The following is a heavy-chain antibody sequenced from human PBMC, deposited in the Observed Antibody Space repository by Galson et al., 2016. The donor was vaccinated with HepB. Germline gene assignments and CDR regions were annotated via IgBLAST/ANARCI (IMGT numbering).Heavy chain of an antibody. J-gene: IGHJ1*01. Sequence: SLRLSCAASGFTFSNYAFHWVRQTPGNGLEWVSVISYDGSNKYYSDSVKGRFIISRDNSTNTIILHMNSLRRKDTGVYHCTRASFTTFGILRGYFHHWGQGSRVTVSS. CDR1: GFTFSNYA. CDR2: ISYDGSNK. D-gene: IGHD3-3*01. V-gene: IGHV3-30*04. CDR3: TRASFTTFGILRGYFHH.